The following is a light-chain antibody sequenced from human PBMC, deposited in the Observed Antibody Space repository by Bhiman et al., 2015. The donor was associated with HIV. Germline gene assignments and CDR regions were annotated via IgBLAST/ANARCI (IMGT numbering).Light chain of an antibody. CDR1: SSDVGDYSY. Sequence: QSTLTQPASVSGSPGQSITISCTGTSSDVGDYSYVSWYQQHPGKAPKLIIYDVTERPSGVSTRFSGSKSGNTASLTISGLQAEDEADYYCTSYTVSASFVFGGATKVTVL. CDR3: TSYTVSASFV. V-gene: IGLV2-14*03. CDR2: DVT. J-gene: IGLJ1*01.